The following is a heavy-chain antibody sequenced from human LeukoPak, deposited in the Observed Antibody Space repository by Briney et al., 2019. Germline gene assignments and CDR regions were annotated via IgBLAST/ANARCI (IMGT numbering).Heavy chain of an antibody. D-gene: IGHD6-13*01. J-gene: IGHJ3*02. CDR3: TRGYSSSWTDAFDI. Sequence: SVKVSCKASGGTFSSYAISWVRQAPGQGLEWMGGIIPIFGTANYAQKFQGRVTITADESTSTAYMELSSLRSEDTAVYYCTRGYSSSWTDAFDIWGQGTMVTVSS. V-gene: IGHV1-69*01. CDR2: IIPIFGTA. CDR1: GGTFSSYA.